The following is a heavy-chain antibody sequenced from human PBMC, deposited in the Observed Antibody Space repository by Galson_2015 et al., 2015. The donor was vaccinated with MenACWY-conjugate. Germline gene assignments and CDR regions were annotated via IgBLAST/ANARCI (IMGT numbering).Heavy chain of an antibody. V-gene: IGHV4-39*07. J-gene: IGHJ5*02. CDR1: GGSITISRYY. D-gene: IGHD6-19*01. CDR2: NYYTGGT. Sequence: ATLSLTCTVSGGSITISRYYWSWIRQPPGKGLEWIGSNYYTGGTFSNPSLRSRVTIPLDTSQNKFSLNLKSVTAADTAIYYCARGLPSSGWYYFDPWGQGTLVTVSS. CDR3: ARGLPSSGWYYFDP.